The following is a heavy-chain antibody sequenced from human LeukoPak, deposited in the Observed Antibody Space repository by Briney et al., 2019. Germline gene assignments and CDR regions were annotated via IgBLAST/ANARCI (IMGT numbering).Heavy chain of an antibody. J-gene: IGHJ4*02. CDR1: GFTFSSYW. CDR3: ARDGPDSSGYGILDY. V-gene: IGHV3-74*01. Sequence: GGSLRLSCAAPGFTFSSYWMHWVRQAPGKGLVWVSRINSDGSSTSYADSVKGRFTISRDNAKNMLYLQMNSLRAEDTAVYYCARDGPDSSGYGILDYWGQGTLVTVSS. D-gene: IGHD3-22*01. CDR2: INSDGSST.